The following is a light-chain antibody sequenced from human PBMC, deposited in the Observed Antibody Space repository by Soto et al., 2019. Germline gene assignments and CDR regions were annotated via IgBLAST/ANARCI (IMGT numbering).Light chain of an antibody. V-gene: IGLV2-14*01. Sequence: QTASVSGSPGQSITISCTGTSSDVGGYNYVSWYQQHPGKAPKLMIYDVSNRPSGVSNRVSGSKSGNTASLTISGLQAEDEADYYCSSYTSSSTYVFGTGTKVTVL. CDR2: DVS. CDR1: SSDVGGYNY. CDR3: SSYTSSSTYV. J-gene: IGLJ1*01.